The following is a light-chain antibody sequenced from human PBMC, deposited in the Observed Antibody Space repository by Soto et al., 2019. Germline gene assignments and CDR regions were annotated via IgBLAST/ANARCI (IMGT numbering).Light chain of an antibody. Sequence: QSALTQPPSASGTPGQGVTISCSGSTSNIGSNYVYWYQQLPGTAPKLLIYRNNQRPSGVPDRFSGSKSGTSASLAISGLRSDDEADYYCCSYTRTSNHYFFGSGTKVTV. CDR3: CSYTRTSNHYF. V-gene: IGLV1-47*01. CDR1: TSNIGSNY. CDR2: RNN. J-gene: IGLJ1*01.